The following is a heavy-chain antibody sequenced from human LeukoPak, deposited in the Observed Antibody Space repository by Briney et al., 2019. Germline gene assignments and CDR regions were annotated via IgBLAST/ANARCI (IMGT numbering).Heavy chain of an antibody. CDR1: GFTFSSYA. Sequence: VGSLRRSCAASGFTFSSYAMSWVRQAPGKGLDWFSASSGSSGSTYYADFVKGRFTISRDNSKHPLYLQMKSLTAEDTAVYYCATHYSSGWYPSDNWGQGTLVTVSS. CDR3: ATHYSSGWYPSDN. V-gene: IGHV3-23*01. CDR2: SSGSSGST. J-gene: IGHJ4*02. D-gene: IGHD6-19*01.